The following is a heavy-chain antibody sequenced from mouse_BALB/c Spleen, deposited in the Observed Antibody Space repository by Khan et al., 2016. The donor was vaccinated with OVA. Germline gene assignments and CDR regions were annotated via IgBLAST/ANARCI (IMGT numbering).Heavy chain of an antibody. CDR3: ATSYYYGYYFDY. J-gene: IGHJ2*01. CDR2: ISGDSSTI. Sequence: EVKLMESGGGLVQPGGSRKLSCAASGFTFSSYGMHWVRQALEKGLEWVAYISGDSSTIYYADTVKGRFTISRDNPKNTLFLQMTSLMSEDTAMYYCATSYYYGYYFDYWGPGTTLTVSS. V-gene: IGHV5-17*02. CDR1: GFTFSSYG. D-gene: IGHD1-1*01.